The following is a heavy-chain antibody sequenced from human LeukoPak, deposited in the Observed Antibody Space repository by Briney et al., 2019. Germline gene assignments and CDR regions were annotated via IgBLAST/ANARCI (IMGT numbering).Heavy chain of an antibody. CDR2: ISSSGSTI. D-gene: IGHD6-6*01. CDR1: GFTFSDYY. CDR3: AKAAYSSSLFYFDY. J-gene: IGHJ4*02. V-gene: IGHV3-11*01. Sequence: GGSLRLSCAASGFTFSDYYMSWIRQAPGKGLEWVSYISSSGSTIYYADSVKGRFTISRDNAKNSLYLQMNSLRAEDTAFYYCAKAAYSSSLFYFDYWGQGTLVTVSS.